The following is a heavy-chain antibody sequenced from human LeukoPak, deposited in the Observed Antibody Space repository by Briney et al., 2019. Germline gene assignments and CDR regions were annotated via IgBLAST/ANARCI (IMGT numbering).Heavy chain of an antibody. CDR2: ISAYNGNT. CDR1: GYTFTSYG. J-gene: IGHJ4*02. V-gene: IGHV1-18*01. Sequence: ASVKVSCKASGYTFTSYGISWVRQAPGQGLEWMGWISAYNGNTNYAQKLQGRVTMTTDTSTSTAYMELRSLRSDDTAVYYCARDPATILGVVTYDYWGQGTLVAVSS. CDR3: ARDPATILGVVTYDY. D-gene: IGHD3-3*01.